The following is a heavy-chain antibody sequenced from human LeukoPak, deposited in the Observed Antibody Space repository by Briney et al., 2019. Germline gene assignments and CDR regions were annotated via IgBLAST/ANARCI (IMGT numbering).Heavy chain of an antibody. Sequence: GGSLRLSCAASGFTFSSYWMSWVRQAPGKGLEWVANIKQDGSEKYYVDSVKGRFTISRDNAKNSLYLQMNSLRAEDTAVYYCARDRKDSSSWYRVSWDYWYFDLWGRGTLVTVSS. CDR3: ARDRKDSSSWYRVSWDYWYFDL. J-gene: IGHJ2*01. CDR1: GFTFSSYW. CDR2: IKQDGSEK. D-gene: IGHD6-13*01. V-gene: IGHV3-7*01.